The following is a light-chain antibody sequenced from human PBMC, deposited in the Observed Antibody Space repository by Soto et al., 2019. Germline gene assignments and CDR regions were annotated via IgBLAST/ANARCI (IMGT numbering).Light chain of an antibody. CDR3: MQTLESRT. J-gene: IGKJ1*01. CDR1: RSVLKANGYTY. CDR2: LGY. V-gene: IGKV2-28*01. Sequence: DIVMTQSPLSLTVTPGEPASISVRSSRSVLKANGYTYFHWFLQKPGQSPQLLIYLGYNRAPGVPDRFSGTGSGTDFTLKISRVEAEDVGVYYCMQTLESRTFGQGSKVDIK.